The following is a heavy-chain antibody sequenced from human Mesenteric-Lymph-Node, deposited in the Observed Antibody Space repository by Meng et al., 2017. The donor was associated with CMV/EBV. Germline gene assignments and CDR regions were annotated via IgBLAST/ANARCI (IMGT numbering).Heavy chain of an antibody. CDR2: IYCSGST. CDR1: GGSISSSSYY. J-gene: IGHJ5*02. Sequence: QLQLQESGPGLVKPSETLSLTCTVSGGSISSSSYYWGWIRQPPGKGLEWIGSIYCSGSTYYNPSLKSRVTISVDTSKNQFSLKLSSVTAADTAVYYCARPHYYGSGSSPWFDPWGQGTLVTVSS. D-gene: IGHD3-10*01. V-gene: IGHV4-39*01. CDR3: ARPHYYGSGSSPWFDP.